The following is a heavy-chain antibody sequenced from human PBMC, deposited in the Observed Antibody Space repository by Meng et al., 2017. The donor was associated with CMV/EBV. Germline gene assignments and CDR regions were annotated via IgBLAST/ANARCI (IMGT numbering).Heavy chain of an antibody. V-gene: IGHV3-53*01. CDR2: IYSGGST. CDR1: GFTVSSNY. J-gene: IGHJ5*02. D-gene: IGHD3-3*01. Sequence: GESLKISCAASGFTVSSNYMSWVRQAPGKGLEWVSVIYSGGSTYYADSVKGRFTTSRDNSKNTLYLQMNSLRAEDTAVYYCARGGYYDFWSGYLSSRAYNWFDPWDQGTLVTVSS. CDR3: ARGGYYDFWSGYLSSRAYNWFDP.